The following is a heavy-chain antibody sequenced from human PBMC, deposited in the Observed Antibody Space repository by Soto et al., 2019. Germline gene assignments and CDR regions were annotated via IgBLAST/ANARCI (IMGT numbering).Heavy chain of an antibody. CDR1: GGSFSGYY. CDR3: ARTYSSSWSPFDY. V-gene: IGHV4-34*01. Sequence: QVQLQQWGAGLLKPSETLSLTCAVYGGSFSGYYWSWIRQPPGKGLEWIGEINQSGSTNYNPSLKSRVPISVATSKNQFSLKLSSVTAADTAVYYCARTYSSSWSPFDYWGQGTLVTVSS. J-gene: IGHJ4*02. D-gene: IGHD6-13*01. CDR2: INQSGST.